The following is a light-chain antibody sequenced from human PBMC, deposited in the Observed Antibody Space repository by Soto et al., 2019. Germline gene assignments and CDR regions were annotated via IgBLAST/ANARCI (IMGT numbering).Light chain of an antibody. CDR3: QDFGTLPYT. V-gene: IGKV3-20*01. Sequence: ELVLTQSPGTLSLSPGERATLSCRASQSVTTSHLAWCQQKPGQAPRLLIYAASTRAAGVPDRFSGSGSGTGFTLTISRLEPEDFAVFYCQDFGTLPYTFGQGTKLQIK. CDR2: AAS. J-gene: IGKJ2*01. CDR1: QSVTTSH.